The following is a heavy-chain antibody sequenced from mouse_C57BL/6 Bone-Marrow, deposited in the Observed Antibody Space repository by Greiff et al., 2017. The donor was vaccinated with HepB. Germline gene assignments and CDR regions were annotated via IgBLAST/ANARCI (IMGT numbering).Heavy chain of an antibody. D-gene: IGHD2-3*01. J-gene: IGHJ2*01. CDR3: ARRWDGYPYFDY. Sequence: QVHVKQPGAELVKPGASVKLSCKASGYTFTSYWMHWVKQRPGQGLEWIGMIHPNSGSTNYNEKFKSKATLTVDKSSSTAYMQLSSLTSEDSAVYYCARRWDGYPYFDYWGQGTTLTVSS. CDR2: IHPNSGST. V-gene: IGHV1-64*01. CDR1: GYTFTSYW.